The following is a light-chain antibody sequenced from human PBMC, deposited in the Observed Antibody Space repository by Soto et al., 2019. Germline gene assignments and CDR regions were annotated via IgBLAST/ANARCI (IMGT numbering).Light chain of an antibody. CDR2: GNN. CDR3: QSYDSSLSGWV. V-gene: IGLV1-40*01. J-gene: IGLJ3*02. Sequence: QSALTQSPSVSGAPGQRDTISCTGSSSNIGAGYDVQWYQQIPGNTPKLLISGNNNRPSGVPDRFSGSKSGTSASLAITGLQAEDEADYYSQSYDSSLSGWVFGGGTPLTVL. CDR1: SSNIGAGYD.